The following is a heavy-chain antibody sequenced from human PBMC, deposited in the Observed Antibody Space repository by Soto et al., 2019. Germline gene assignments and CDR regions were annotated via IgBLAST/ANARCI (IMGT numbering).Heavy chain of an antibody. CDR1: GYTFTSYG. V-gene: IGHV1-18*01. J-gene: IGHJ2*01. D-gene: IGHD2-15*01. CDR2: ISAYNGNT. CDR3: ARYIEPDRSSYSGYWYFDL. Sequence: ASVKVSCKASGYTFTSYGISWVRQAPGQGLEWMGWISAYNGNTNYAQKLQGRVTMTTDTSTSTAYMELRSLRSDDTAVYYCARYIEPDRSSYSGYWYFDLWGRRTLVPVSS.